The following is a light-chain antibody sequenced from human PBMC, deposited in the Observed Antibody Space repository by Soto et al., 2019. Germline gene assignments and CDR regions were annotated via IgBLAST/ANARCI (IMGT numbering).Light chain of an antibody. CDR3: QQGHSTPWT. CDR2: TAS. Sequence: DIQMTQSPSSLSASVGDRVTMTCRASQSISNYLNWYQQEPGKAPKLLIYTASSLQSGVPSRFSGSGSGTDFTLTISSLQPEDFAIYYCQQGHSTPWTFGQGTKVEI. J-gene: IGKJ1*01. CDR1: QSISNY. V-gene: IGKV1-39*01.